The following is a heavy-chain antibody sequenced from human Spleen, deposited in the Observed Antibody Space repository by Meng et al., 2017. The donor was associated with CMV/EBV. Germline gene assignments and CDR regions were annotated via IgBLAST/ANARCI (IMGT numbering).Heavy chain of an antibody. Sequence: SVSSNSAAWNWIRQSPSRGLEWLGRTYYRSKWYNDYAVSVKSRITINPDTSKNQFSLQLNSVTPEDTAVYYCARVRHSSGWYYFDYWGQGTLVTVSS. D-gene: IGHD6-19*01. V-gene: IGHV6-1*01. CDR1: SVSSNSAA. J-gene: IGHJ4*02. CDR3: ARVRHSSGWYYFDY. CDR2: TYYRSKWYN.